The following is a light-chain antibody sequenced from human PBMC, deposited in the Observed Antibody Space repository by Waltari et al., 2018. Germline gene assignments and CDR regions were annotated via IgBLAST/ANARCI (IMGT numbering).Light chain of an antibody. CDR1: QSVLYSPNNKNY. J-gene: IGKJ4*01. CDR3: QQYYGSPFT. CDR2: WAS. Sequence: DIVMTQSPDSLAVSLGERATINCKSSQSVLYSPNNKNYLSWYQQKPGQPPKLLIYWASTRESGLPDRFSGGGSGTDFTLTISSLQAEDVALYFCQQYYGSPFTFGGGTKVEIK. V-gene: IGKV4-1*01.